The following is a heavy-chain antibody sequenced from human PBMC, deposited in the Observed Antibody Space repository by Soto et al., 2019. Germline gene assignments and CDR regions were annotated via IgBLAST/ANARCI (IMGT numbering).Heavy chain of an antibody. CDR3: VSQRTTVPTQAYFDY. D-gene: IGHD4-17*01. CDR1: DGSLTEYH. V-gene: IGHV4-34*01. J-gene: IGHJ4*02. CDR2: VYYRGRS. Sequence: SETLSLTCVVYDGSLTEYHWSCVRQTPGKGLEWIVSVYYRGRSYSKSSVKSRVTISVDTSKNRFSLSLNSVTASDTAVYFCVSQRTTVPTQAYFDYWGPGALVTVSS.